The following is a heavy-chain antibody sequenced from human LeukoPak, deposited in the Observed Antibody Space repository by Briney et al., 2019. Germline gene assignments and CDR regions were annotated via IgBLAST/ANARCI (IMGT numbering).Heavy chain of an antibody. CDR2: ISAYNGNT. V-gene: IGHV1-18*04. CDR3: ARASYYYNTRGFDF. D-gene: IGHD3-22*01. Sequence: GASVKVSCKTSGYTFTAYYIHWLRQAPGQGLEWMGWISAYNGNTYYAQNLQGRVSMTTDTSTSTAYMELRSLRSDDTAVYYCARASYYYNTRGFDFWGQGTLVTVSS. J-gene: IGHJ4*02. CDR1: GYTFTAYY.